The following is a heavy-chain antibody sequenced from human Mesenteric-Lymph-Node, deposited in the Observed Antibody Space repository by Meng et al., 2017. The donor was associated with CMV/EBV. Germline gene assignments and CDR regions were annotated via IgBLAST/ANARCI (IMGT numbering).Heavy chain of an antibody. CDR2: IWYDGNNK. CDR1: GFTFSSYG. V-gene: IGHV3-33*06. CDR3: AKGHDSSGKYNFDD. J-gene: IGHJ4*02. D-gene: IGHD3-22*01. Sequence: GESLKISCGTSGFTFSSYGMHWVRQAPGKGLEWVALIWYDGNNKNYADSVKGRFTISRDNSRNTLYLQMSSLRAEDTAVYYCAKGHDSSGKYNFDDWGQGTLVTSPQ.